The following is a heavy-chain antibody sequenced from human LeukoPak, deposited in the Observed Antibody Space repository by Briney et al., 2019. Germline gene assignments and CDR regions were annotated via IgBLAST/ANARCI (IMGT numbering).Heavy chain of an antibody. D-gene: IGHD6-19*01. J-gene: IGHJ1*01. CDR2: INPNSGGT. Sequence: ASVKVSCKASGYTFTGYYMHWVRQAPGQGLEWMGWINPNSGGTNYAQKFQGRVTMTRDTSISTAYMELSRLRSDDTAVYYCASGTSSGWYGEYFQHWGQGTLVTVSS. V-gene: IGHV1-2*02. CDR1: GYTFTGYY. CDR3: ASGTSSGWYGEYFQH.